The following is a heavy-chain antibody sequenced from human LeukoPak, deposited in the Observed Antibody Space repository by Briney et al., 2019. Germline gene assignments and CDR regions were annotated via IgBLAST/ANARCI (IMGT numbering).Heavy chain of an antibody. CDR3: ARRSIVGAHDAFDI. Sequence: SVKVSCKASGGTFSSYAISWVRQAPGQGLEWMGGIIPIFGTANYAQKFQGRVTITADKSTSTAYMELSSLRSEDTAVYYCARRSIVGAHDAFDIWGQGTMVTVSS. CDR1: GGTFSSYA. J-gene: IGHJ3*02. V-gene: IGHV1-69*06. D-gene: IGHD1-26*01. CDR2: IIPIFGTA.